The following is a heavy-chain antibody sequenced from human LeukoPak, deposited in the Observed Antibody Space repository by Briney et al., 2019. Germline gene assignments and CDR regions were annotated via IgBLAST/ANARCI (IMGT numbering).Heavy chain of an antibody. CDR1: GFTFSSPV. V-gene: IGHV3-23*01. D-gene: IGHD1-26*01. Sequence: GGSLRLSCAASGFTFSSPVMSWVRQSPGKGLEWVSSISDSDYNTYHADSVKGRFTISRDSSKNTMYLQMNSLRAEDTAVYYCAKGAGSTWMDVWGQGTTVIVSS. J-gene: IGHJ6*02. CDR2: ISDSDYNT. CDR3: AKGAGSTWMDV.